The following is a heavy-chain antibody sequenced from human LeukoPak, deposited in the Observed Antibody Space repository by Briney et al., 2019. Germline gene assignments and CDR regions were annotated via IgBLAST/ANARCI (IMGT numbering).Heavy chain of an antibody. CDR1: GFTFSSSG. V-gene: IGHV3-30*02. J-gene: IGHJ4*02. D-gene: IGHD1-1*01. CDR2: ISYDGSNR. Sequence: SGGSLRLSCAASGFTFSSSGMHWVRQAPGKGLEWVAFISYDGSNRYYADSVKGRFTISRDNSKNTLYLQMNSLRAEDTAVYYCAKDSVSDDVPFDYWGQGTLVTVSS. CDR3: AKDSVSDDVPFDY.